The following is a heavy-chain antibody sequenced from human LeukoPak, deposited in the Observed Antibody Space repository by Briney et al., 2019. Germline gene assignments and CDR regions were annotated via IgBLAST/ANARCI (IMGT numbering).Heavy chain of an antibody. J-gene: IGHJ5*02. CDR3: ARVERGSSWYWFDP. CDR2: IYYSGST. D-gene: IGHD6-13*01. Sequence: SETLSLTCTVSGGSISNHYWSWIRQPPGKGLEWVGYIYYSGSTNYNPSLKSRVTISVDTSKNQFSLKLTSVTAADTAVYYCARVERGSSWYWFDPWGQGTLVTVSS. V-gene: IGHV4-59*11. CDR1: GGSISNHY.